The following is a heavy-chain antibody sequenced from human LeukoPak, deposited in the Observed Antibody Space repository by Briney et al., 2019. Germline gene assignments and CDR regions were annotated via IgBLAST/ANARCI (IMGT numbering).Heavy chain of an antibody. CDR2: IYTSGST. CDR1: GGPISSGSYY. J-gene: IGHJ6*03. V-gene: IGHV4-61*02. Sequence: PSQTLSLTCTVSGGPISSGSYYWSWIRQPAGKGLEWIGRIYTSGSTNYNPSLKSRVTISVDTSKNQFSLKLSSVTAADTAVYYCARDRVSPTLYYYYYMDVWGKGTTVTVSS. CDR3: ARDRVSPTLYYYYYMDV.